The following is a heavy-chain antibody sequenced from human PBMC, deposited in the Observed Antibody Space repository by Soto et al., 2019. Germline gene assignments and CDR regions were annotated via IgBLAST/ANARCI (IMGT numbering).Heavy chain of an antibody. Sequence: PGGSLILSCAATGFIFDYYWMHWVRQAPGKGLVWISRVHSDGTTTTYADSVKGRFTISRDNARNTVSLQMSSLRAEDTAVYYCARGYSYTQPVYDYWGLGRLVTVSS. J-gene: IGHJ4*02. V-gene: IGHV3-74*01. CDR2: VHSDGTTT. CDR3: ARGYSYTQPVYDY. CDR1: GFIFDYYW. D-gene: IGHD5-18*01.